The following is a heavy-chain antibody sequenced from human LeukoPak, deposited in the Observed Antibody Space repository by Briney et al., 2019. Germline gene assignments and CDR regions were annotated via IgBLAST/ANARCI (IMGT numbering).Heavy chain of an antibody. D-gene: IGHD2-21*02. J-gene: IGHJ6*03. Sequence: PGGSLRLSCAASGFTFNTYSMNWVRQAPGKGLEWVSYISSSSSTIYYADSVKGRFSISRDNAKNSLYLQMNSLRAEDTAVYYCARVLTYYYSMDVWGKGTTVTVSS. CDR3: ARVLTYYYSMDV. CDR2: ISSSSSTI. CDR1: GFTFNTYS. V-gene: IGHV3-48*01.